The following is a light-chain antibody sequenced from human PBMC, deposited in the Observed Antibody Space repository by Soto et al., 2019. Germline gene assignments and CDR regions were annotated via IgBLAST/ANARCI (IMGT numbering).Light chain of an antibody. CDR2: WAS. J-gene: IGKJ2*02. CDR1: QCVLHSPNNKNY. V-gene: IGKV4-1*01. Sequence: DIVMTQSPDSLAVSLGERATINCKSSQCVLHSPNNKNYLAWFQQKPGQPPKLLIYWASTRDSGVPDRFSGRGSGTDFTLTISSLQAEDVAVYYGQQFYVVPCTFGQGTKLEI. CDR3: QQFYVVPCT.